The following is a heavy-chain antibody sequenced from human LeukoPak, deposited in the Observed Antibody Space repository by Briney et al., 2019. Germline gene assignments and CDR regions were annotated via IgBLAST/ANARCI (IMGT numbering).Heavy chain of an antibody. CDR2: INPSGGST. D-gene: IGHD4-17*01. V-gene: IGHV1-46*01. CDR1: GYTFTSYY. Sequence: ASVKVSCKASGYTFTSYYMHWVRQAPGQGLEWMGIINPSGGSTSYAQKFQGRVTMTRDMSTSTVYMELSSLRSEDTAVYYCARDSGRVTTVTPDVFDIWGQGTMVTVSS. J-gene: IGHJ3*02. CDR3: ARDSGRVTTVTPDVFDI.